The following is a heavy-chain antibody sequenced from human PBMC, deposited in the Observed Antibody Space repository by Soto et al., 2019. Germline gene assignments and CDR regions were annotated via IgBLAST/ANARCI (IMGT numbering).Heavy chain of an antibody. Sequence: GGSLGLSCAASGFSFSSYAMSWVRQAPGKGLEWVSAISGSSTYYADSVKGRFTISRDNSKDTLYLQMNSLRAEDTAVYYCAKDPFKVVVAATPQNDYWGQGTLVTVSS. J-gene: IGHJ4*02. CDR3: AKDPFKVVVAATPQNDY. CDR2: ISGSST. D-gene: IGHD2-15*01. V-gene: IGHV3-23*01. CDR1: GFSFSSYA.